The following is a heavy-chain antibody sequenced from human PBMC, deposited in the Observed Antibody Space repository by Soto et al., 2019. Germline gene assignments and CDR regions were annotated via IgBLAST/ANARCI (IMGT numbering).Heavy chain of an antibody. CDR2: VYYSGRT. V-gene: IGHV4-39*01. CDR3: ATTGYNWNELGLDP. D-gene: IGHD1-1*01. Sequence: PSETLSLTCSVSGGSVSSSDYYWVWIRQPPGKGLAWIGSVYYSGRTWYNPSIKSRVTISVDTSKNQFSLKLSSVTAADTAVYYCATTGYNWNELGLDPWGQGTLVTVSS. CDR1: GGSVSSSDYY. J-gene: IGHJ5*02.